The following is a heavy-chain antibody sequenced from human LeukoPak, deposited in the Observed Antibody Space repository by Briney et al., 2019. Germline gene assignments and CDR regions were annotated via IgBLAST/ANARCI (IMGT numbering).Heavy chain of an antibody. V-gene: IGHV3-23*01. CDR1: GFTFSSYG. J-gene: IGHJ4*02. Sequence: GGSLRLSCAASGFTFSSYGMSWVRQAPGKGLEWVSGITGGGGKTYYADTVRGRFTISRDNSKNTLYLQVNSLRAEDTAVYYCAKTFGWPFYFDHWGQGTLVTVSS. D-gene: IGHD2/OR15-2a*01. CDR2: ITGGGGKT. CDR3: AKTFGWPFYFDH.